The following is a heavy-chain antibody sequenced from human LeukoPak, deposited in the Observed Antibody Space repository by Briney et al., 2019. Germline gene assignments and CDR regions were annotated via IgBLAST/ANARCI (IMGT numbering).Heavy chain of an antibody. D-gene: IGHD1-26*01. Sequence: SGGSLRLSCAASGFTFSSYAMSWVRQAPGKGLEWVSAISGSGGSTYYADSVKGRFTISRDNSKNTLYLQMNSLRAEDTAVYYCAKEPAFYSGSYYDYFDYWGQGTLVTVSS. CDR2: ISGSGGST. CDR1: GFTFSSYA. CDR3: AKEPAFYSGSYYDYFDY. J-gene: IGHJ4*02. V-gene: IGHV3-23*01.